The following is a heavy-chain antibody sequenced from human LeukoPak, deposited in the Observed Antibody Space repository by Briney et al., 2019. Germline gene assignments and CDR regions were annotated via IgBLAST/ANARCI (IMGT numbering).Heavy chain of an antibody. CDR3: ARDTGSGWYVGVY. CDR1: GYTFTNYG. V-gene: IGHV1-18*01. J-gene: IGHJ4*02. CDR2: ISPYNDNT. Sequence: ASVNVSCKASGYTFTNYGISWVRQAPGQGLEWMGWISPYNDNTNYAQKLQGRVTMTTDTSTSTAYMELRSLRSDDTAVYYCARDTGSGWYVGVYWGQGTLVTVSS. D-gene: IGHD6-19*01.